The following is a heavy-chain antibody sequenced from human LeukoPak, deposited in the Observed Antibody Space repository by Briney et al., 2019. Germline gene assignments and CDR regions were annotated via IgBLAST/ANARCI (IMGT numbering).Heavy chain of an antibody. V-gene: IGHV4-59*01. CDR2: IHNNGDI. Sequence: SQTLSLTCIVSGASIRSYYWNWIRQAPGKALEWIGHIHNNGDIAYNFSLKSRVTISMDTSKNQFSLKLSSVTAADTAVYYCGRWGYFDSGNYFVVDYWGQGTVVTVSS. CDR1: GASIRSYY. CDR3: GRWGYFDSGNYFVVDY. D-gene: IGHD3-22*01. J-gene: IGHJ4*02.